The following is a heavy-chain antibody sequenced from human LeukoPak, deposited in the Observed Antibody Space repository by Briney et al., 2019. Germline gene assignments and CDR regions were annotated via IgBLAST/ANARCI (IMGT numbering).Heavy chain of an antibody. V-gene: IGHV3-23*01. CDR1: GAAFSKYG. J-gene: IGHJ4*02. Sequence: PGGSLRLSCAASGAAFSKYGMKWVRQAAGAGLEYISGIRRSGDITHYADSVKGRFTISRDNVKNTLYFQMNSLRAEDTALYYCATEGFYFWGPGTQVTVSS. CDR3: ATEGFYF. CDR2: IRRSGDIT.